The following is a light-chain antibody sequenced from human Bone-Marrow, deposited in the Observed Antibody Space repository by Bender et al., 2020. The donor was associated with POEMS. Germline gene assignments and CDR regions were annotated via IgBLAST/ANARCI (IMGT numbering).Light chain of an antibody. CDR1: SSDVGDYNY. CDR3: SSYAGSNTFV. Sequence: QSALTQPPSASGSPGQSVTISCTGTSSDVGDYNYVSWYQQHPGKAPKLMIYEVTKRPSGVPDRFSGSKSGNTASLTVSGLQADDEADYYCSSYAGSNTFVFGGGTKLTVL. V-gene: IGLV2-8*01. J-gene: IGLJ2*01. CDR2: EVT.